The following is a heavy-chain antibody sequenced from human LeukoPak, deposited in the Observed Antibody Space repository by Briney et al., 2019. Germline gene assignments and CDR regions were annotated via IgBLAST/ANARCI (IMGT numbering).Heavy chain of an antibody. Sequence: GGSLRLSCAASGFTFSSYGMHWVRQAPGKGLEWVAFIRYDGSNKYYADSVKGRFTISRDNSKNTLYLQMNSLRAEDTALYYCAKDMSGYSYGYDFDYWGQGTLVTVSS. D-gene: IGHD5-18*01. CDR2: IRYDGSNK. V-gene: IGHV3-30*02. CDR1: GFTFSSYG. J-gene: IGHJ4*02. CDR3: AKDMSGYSYGYDFDY.